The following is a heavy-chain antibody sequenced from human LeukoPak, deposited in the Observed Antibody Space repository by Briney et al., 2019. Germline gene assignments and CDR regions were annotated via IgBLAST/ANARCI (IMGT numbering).Heavy chain of an antibody. V-gene: IGHV3-66*01. CDR3: ARGGGNLSFDY. CDR1: GFIVSSSY. J-gene: IGHJ4*02. Sequence: GGSLRLSCAASGFIVSSSYMSWVRQAPGKGLEWISVIYSSGSTDYADSVKGRFTISRDNSKNTLSLHMNSLRSEDTAVYYCARGGGNLSFDYWGQGTLVTVSS. D-gene: IGHD4-23*01. CDR2: IYSSGST.